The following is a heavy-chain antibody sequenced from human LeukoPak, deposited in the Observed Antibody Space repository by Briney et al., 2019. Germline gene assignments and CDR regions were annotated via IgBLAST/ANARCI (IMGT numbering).Heavy chain of an antibody. V-gene: IGHV3-7*04. D-gene: IGHD3-10*01. CDR2: IKQDGSEK. CDR1: GFTFSSYW. J-gene: IGHJ4*02. Sequence: GGSLRLSCAASGFTFSSYWMGWVRQAPGKGLEWVANIKQDGSEKYYVDSVKGRFTISRDNAKNSLYLQMNSLRAEDTAVYYCARASWFGELLSYFDYWGQGTLVTVSS. CDR3: ARASWFGELLSYFDY.